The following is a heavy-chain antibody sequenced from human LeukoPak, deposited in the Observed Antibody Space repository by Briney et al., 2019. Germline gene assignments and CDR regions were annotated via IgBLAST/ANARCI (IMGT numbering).Heavy chain of an antibody. D-gene: IGHD1-26*01. J-gene: IGHJ4*02. CDR1: GFTFSSYA. V-gene: IGHV3-23*01. CDR3: AKRTGATSGFDY. Sequence: PGGSLRLSCAASGFTFSSYAMSWVRQAPGKGLEWGSAVTSGSSTYYADSVKGRFTISRDHSKNTVCLQMNSLRAEDTAIYYCAKRTGATSGFDYWGQGTLVTVSS. CDR2: VTSGSST.